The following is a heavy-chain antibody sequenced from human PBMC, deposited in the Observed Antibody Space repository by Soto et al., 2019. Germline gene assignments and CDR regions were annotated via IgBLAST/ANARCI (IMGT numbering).Heavy chain of an antibody. V-gene: IGHV4-31*03. CDR1: GGSISSGGYY. J-gene: IGHJ4*02. CDR2: IYYSGST. D-gene: IGHD3-22*01. Sequence: SETLSLTCTVSGGSISSGGYYWSWIRQHPGKGLEWIGYIYYSGSTYYNPSLKSRVTISVDTSKNQFSLKLSSVTAADTAVYYCARDRRYYDSSGYSSFDHWGQGTLVTVSS. CDR3: ARDRRYYDSSGYSSFDH.